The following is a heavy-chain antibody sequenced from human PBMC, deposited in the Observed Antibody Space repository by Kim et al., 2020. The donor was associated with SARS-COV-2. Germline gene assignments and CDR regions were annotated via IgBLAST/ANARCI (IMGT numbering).Heavy chain of an antibody. J-gene: IGHJ5*02. CDR3: ARVLGSGYYGSGSKTFDP. CDR1: GGSISSYY. CDR2: IYYSGST. Sequence: SETLSLTCTVSGGSISSYYWSWIRQPPGKGLEWIGYIYYSGSTNYNPSLKSRVTISVDTSKNQFSLKLSSVTAADTAVYYCARVLGSGYYGSGSKTFDPWGQGTLVTVSS. V-gene: IGHV4-59*13. D-gene: IGHD3-10*01.